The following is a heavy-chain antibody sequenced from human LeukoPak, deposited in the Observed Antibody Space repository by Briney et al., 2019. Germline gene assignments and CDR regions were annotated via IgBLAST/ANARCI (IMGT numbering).Heavy chain of an antibody. J-gene: IGHJ4*02. CDR2: INPNSGGT. V-gene: IGHV1-2*04. D-gene: IGHD6-13*01. Sequence: APVKVSCKASGYTFTGYYMHWVRQAPGQGLEWMGWINPNSGGTNYAQKFQGWVTMTRDTSISTAYMELSRLRSDDTAVYYCARDNSSSWYLLDYWGQGTLVTVSS. CDR3: ARDNSSSWYLLDY. CDR1: GYTFTGYY.